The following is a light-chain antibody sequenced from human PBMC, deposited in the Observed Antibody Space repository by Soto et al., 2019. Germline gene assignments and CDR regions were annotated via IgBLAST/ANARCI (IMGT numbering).Light chain of an antibody. CDR2: NTN. V-gene: IGLV8-61*01. J-gene: IGLJ2*01. CDR1: SGSVATDYY. Sequence: QTVVTQEPSFSVSPGGTVTLTCGLSSGSVATDYYPSWYQQTPGQAPRTLIYNTNTLSSGVPDRFSGSILGNKAALTITGAQADDECDYYCVLYRGRGISVFGGGTKLTVL. CDR3: VLYRGRGISV.